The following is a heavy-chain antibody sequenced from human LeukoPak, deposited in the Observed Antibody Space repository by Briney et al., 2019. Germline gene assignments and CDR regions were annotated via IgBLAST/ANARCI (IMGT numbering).Heavy chain of an antibody. Sequence: HPGGSLRLSCEASGFTFRTYGMTWVRQAPGKGLEWVSGITGSSTWTYYADSVKGRFTISRDNSKNTLHLQMDSLRAEDTAIYYCARGLVSLGTGYFDLWGRGTLVTVSS. J-gene: IGHJ2*01. CDR1: GFTFRTYG. CDR2: ITGSSTWT. D-gene: IGHD7-27*01. CDR3: ARGLVSLGTGYFDL. V-gene: IGHV3-23*01.